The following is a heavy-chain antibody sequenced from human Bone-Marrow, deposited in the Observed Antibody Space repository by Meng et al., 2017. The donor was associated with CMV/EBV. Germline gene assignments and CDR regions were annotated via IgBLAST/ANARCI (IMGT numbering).Heavy chain of an antibody. CDR3: ARGPDFWSGYYVPPFDP. V-gene: IGHV3-66*01. Sequence: GGSLRLSCAASGFTFSNYAMHWVRQAPGKGLEWVSVIYSGGSTYYADSVKGRFTISRDNSKNTLYLQMNSLRAEDTAVYYCARGPDFWSGYYVPPFDPWGQGTLVTVSS. D-gene: IGHD3-3*01. CDR1: GFTFSNYA. J-gene: IGHJ5*02. CDR2: IYSGGST.